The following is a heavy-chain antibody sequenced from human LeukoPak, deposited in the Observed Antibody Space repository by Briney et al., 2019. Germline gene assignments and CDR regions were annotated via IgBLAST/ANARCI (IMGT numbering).Heavy chain of an antibody. V-gene: IGHV4-34*01. D-gene: IGHD3-22*01. CDR1: GGSFSGYY. Sequence: PSETLSLTCAVYGGSFSGYYWSWIRQPPGKGLEWIGEINHSGSTNYNPSLKSRVTISVDTSKNQFSLKLSSVTAADTAVYYCARAHPPYYYYDSSGHYNWFDPWGQGTLVTVSS. CDR2: INHSGST. J-gene: IGHJ5*02. CDR3: ARAHPPYYYYDSSGHYNWFDP.